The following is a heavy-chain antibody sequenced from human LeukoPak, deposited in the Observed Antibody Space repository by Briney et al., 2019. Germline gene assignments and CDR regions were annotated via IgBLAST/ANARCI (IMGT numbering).Heavy chain of an antibody. CDR1: GGSISSYY. Sequence: TSETLSLTCTVSGGSISSYYWSWIRQPPGKGLEWIGYIYYSGSTNYNPSLKSRVTISVDTSKNQFSLKLSSVTAADTAVYYCARHGRDGYNLYDFDYWGQGTLVTVSS. CDR2: IYYSGST. V-gene: IGHV4-59*08. CDR3: ARHGRDGYNLYDFDY. D-gene: IGHD5-24*01. J-gene: IGHJ4*02.